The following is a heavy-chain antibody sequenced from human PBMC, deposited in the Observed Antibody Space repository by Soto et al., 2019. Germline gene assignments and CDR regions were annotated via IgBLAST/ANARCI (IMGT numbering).Heavy chain of an antibody. CDR1: GYTFTRYY. Sequence: QLQLVQSGADVKKPGASVKVSCKASGYTFTRYYMHWVRQAPGQGLEWMGLIDPSAGSTTWAQRFQGRIAMTRATSTSTVLMALSSLSSEDTAVYYCARSPVPTGNTLYYFDYRGQGTLVTVSS. D-gene: IGHD1-1*01. CDR3: ARSPVPTGNTLYYFDY. J-gene: IGHJ4*02. CDR2: IDPSAGST. V-gene: IGHV1-46*01.